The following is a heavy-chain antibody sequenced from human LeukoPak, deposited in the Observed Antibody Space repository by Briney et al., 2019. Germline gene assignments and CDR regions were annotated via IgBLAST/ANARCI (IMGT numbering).Heavy chain of an antibody. CDR3: ARGIYYYAIRGLYYFDY. CDR2: ISAYNGNT. Sequence: ASVKVSCKASGYTFTRYGISWVRQAPGQGLEWMGWISAYNGNTNYAQKLQGRVTMTTDTSTSTAYMELRSLRSDDTAVYYCARGIYYYAIRGLYYFDYWGQGTLVTVSS. CDR1: GYTFTRYG. D-gene: IGHD3-22*01. V-gene: IGHV1-18*01. J-gene: IGHJ4*02.